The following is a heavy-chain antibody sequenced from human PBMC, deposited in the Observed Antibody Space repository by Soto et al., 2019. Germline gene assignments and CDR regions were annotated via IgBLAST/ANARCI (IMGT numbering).Heavy chain of an antibody. CDR2: ISYSGST. CDR1: AGSISTINYY. J-gene: IGHJ3*01. Sequence: SETLSLTCTVSAGSISTINYYWSWIRQHPEKGLEWIGCISYSGSTFYHSSLKSRVAISLDTSKKQFSLTLTSVTAADTAVYYCARSAQWDGFDPWGQGTMVTVSS. D-gene: IGHD2-8*01. V-gene: IGHV4-31*03. CDR3: ARSAQWDGFDP.